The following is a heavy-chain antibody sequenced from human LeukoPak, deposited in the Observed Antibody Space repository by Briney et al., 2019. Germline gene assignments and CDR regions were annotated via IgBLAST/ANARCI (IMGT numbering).Heavy chain of an antibody. CDR3: ARVMVRGVITQRYYFDY. J-gene: IGHJ4*02. CDR1: GGSFSGYY. V-gene: IGHV4-34*01. Sequence: PSETLSLTCAVYGGSFSGYYWSWIRQPPGKGLEWIGEINHSGSTNYNPSLKSRVTISVDTSKNQLSLKLSSVTAADTAVYYCARVMVRGVITQRYYFDYWGQGTLVTVSS. CDR2: INHSGST. D-gene: IGHD3-10*01.